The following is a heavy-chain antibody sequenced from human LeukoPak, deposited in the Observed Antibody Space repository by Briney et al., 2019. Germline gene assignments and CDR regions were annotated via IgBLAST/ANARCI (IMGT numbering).Heavy chain of an antibody. Sequence: SVKVSCKASGGXFSSYAISWVRQAPGQGLEWMGRIIPILGIANYAQKFQGRVTITADKSTSTAYMELSSLRSEDTAVYYCARDFTMVRGVIYWFDPWGQGTLVTVSS. CDR1: GGXFSSYA. CDR3: ARDFTMVRGVIYWFDP. V-gene: IGHV1-69*04. D-gene: IGHD3-10*01. J-gene: IGHJ5*02. CDR2: IIPILGIA.